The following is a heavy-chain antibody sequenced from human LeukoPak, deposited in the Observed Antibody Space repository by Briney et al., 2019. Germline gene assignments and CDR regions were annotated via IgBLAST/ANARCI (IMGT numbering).Heavy chain of an antibody. CDR2: ISSSSSYI. V-gene: IGHV3-21*01. Sequence: GGSLRLSCAASGFTFSSYSINWVRQAPGKGLEWVSSISSSSSYIYYADSVKGRFTISRDNAKNSLYLQMNSLRAEDTAVYYCASNNYYDSSGYLDYWGQGNLVTVSS. CDR3: ASNNYYDSSGYLDY. J-gene: IGHJ4*02. CDR1: GFTFSSYS. D-gene: IGHD3-22*01.